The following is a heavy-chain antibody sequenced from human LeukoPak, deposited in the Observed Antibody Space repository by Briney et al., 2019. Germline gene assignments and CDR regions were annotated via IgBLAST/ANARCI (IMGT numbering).Heavy chain of an antibody. V-gene: IGHV4-34*01. CDR3: ARIRGGSGYYYAGDYFDY. CDR2: INHSGST. D-gene: IGHD3-22*01. J-gene: IGHJ4*02. Sequence: PSETLSLTCAVYGGSFSGYYWSWIRQPPGKGLEGIGEINHSGSTNYNPSLKSRVTISVDTSKNQFSLKLSSVTAADTAVYYCARIRGGSGYYYAGDYFDYWGQGTLVTVSS. CDR1: GGSFSGYY.